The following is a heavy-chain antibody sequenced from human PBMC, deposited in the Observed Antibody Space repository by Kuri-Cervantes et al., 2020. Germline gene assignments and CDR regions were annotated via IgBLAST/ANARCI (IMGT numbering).Heavy chain of an antibody. Sequence: GESLKISCAASGFTFDDYGMSWVRQAPGKGLEWVSGINWNGGSTGYADSVKGRFTISRDNAKNSLYLQMNSLRAEDTAVYYCARLGSGGSRVDYYYYGMDVWGQGTTVTVSS. CDR2: INWNGGST. V-gene: IGHV3-20*04. D-gene: IGHD2-15*01. CDR3: ARLGSGGSRVDYYYYGMDV. J-gene: IGHJ6*02. CDR1: GFTFDDYG.